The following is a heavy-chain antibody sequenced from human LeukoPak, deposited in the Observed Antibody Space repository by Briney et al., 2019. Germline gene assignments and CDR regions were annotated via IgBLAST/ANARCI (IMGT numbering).Heavy chain of an antibody. Sequence: QPGRSLRLSCAASGFTFSSYGMHWVRQAPGKGLEWVAVISYDGSNKYYADSVKGRFTISRDNSKNTLYLQMNSLRAEDTAVYYCAKDAADYYGMDVWGQGTTVTVSS. CDR2: ISYDGSNK. CDR1: GFTFSSYG. J-gene: IGHJ6*02. V-gene: IGHV3-30*18. CDR3: AKDAADYYGMDV. D-gene: IGHD6-25*01.